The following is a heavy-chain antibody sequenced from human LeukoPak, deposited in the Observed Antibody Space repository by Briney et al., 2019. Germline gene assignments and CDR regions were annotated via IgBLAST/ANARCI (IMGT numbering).Heavy chain of an antibody. J-gene: IGHJ4*02. CDR1: GFTFSSYA. D-gene: IGHD2-2*01. CDR2: ISYDGSNK. Sequence: GGSLRLSCAASGFTFSSYAMHWVRQAPGKGLEWVAVISYDGSNKYYADSVKGRFIISRDNSKNTLYLQMNSLRAEDTAVYYCARDPFIVVPAAIPYYFDYWGQGTLVTVSS. CDR3: ARDPFIVVPAAIPYYFDY. V-gene: IGHV3-30-3*01.